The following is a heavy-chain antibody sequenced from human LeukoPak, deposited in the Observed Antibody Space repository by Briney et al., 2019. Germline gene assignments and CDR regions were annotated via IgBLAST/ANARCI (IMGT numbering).Heavy chain of an antibody. Sequence: GGSLRLSCAASGFTFSSYWMGWVRQAPGKGLEWVANIKQDGSEKYYVDSVKGRFTISRDNAKNSLYLQMNSLRAEDTAVYYCARASEYSSGWFAYDYWGQGTLVTVSS. CDR2: IKQDGSEK. D-gene: IGHD6-19*01. CDR3: ARASEYSSGWFAYDY. V-gene: IGHV3-7*01. J-gene: IGHJ4*02. CDR1: GFTFSSYW.